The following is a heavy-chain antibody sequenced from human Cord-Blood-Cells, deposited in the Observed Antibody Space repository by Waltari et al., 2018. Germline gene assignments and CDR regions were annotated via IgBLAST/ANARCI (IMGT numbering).Heavy chain of an antibody. CDR3: ATGLESSGWYSFDY. J-gene: IGHJ4*02. CDR2: FDPEDGDT. CDR1: GYTLTELS. Sequence: QVQLVQSGGEVKKPGASVKVSCKVSGYTLTELSMHGVRQAPGKGLEWMGGFDPEDGDTIHAQQSQGRVTMTEDTSTDTAYMELRSLISEDSVVYYSATGLESSGWYSFDYGGQGTLVTVSS. V-gene: IGHV1-24*01. D-gene: IGHD6-19*01.